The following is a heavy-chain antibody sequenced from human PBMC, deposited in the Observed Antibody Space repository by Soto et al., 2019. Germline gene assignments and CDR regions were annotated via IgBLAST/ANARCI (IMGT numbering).Heavy chain of an antibody. V-gene: IGHV1-46*01. Sequence: RASVKVSCKASGYTFTSYYMHWVRQAPGQGLEWMGIINPSGGSTSYAQKFQGRVTMTRDTSTSTVYMELSSLRSEDTAVYYCARDRALRYFDWFPASGREGAFDIWGQGTMVTVSS. J-gene: IGHJ3*02. CDR3: ARDRALRYFDWFPASGREGAFDI. CDR2: INPSGGST. D-gene: IGHD3-9*01. CDR1: GYTFTSYY.